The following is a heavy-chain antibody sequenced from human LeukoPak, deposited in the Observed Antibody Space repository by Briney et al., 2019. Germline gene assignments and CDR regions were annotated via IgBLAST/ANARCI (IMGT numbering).Heavy chain of an antibody. CDR3: AREPADGWPYYYYMDV. J-gene: IGHJ6*03. CDR2: INPNSGGT. Sequence: ASVKVSCKASGYTFTSYYIHWVRQAPGQGLEWMGWINPNSGGTNYAQKFQGRVTMTRDTSISTAYMELSRLRSDDTAVYYCAREPADGWPYYYYMDVWGKGTTVTISS. D-gene: IGHD2-15*01. CDR1: GYTFTSYY. V-gene: IGHV1-2*02.